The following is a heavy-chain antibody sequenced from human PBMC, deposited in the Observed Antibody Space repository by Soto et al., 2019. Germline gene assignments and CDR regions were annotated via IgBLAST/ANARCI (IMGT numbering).Heavy chain of an antibody. J-gene: IGHJ4*02. CDR3: ARDIRGYCSSTSCYSGVGY. CDR1: GFTFSSYG. CDR2: IWYDGSNK. D-gene: IGHD2-2*02. V-gene: IGHV3-33*01. Sequence: QVQLVESGGGMVQPGRSLRLSCAASGFTFSSYGMHWVRQAPGKGLEWVAGIWYDGSNKYYADSVKGRFTISRDNSKNTLYLQMNSLRAEDTAVYYCARDIRGYCSSTSCYSGVGYWGQGTLVTVSS.